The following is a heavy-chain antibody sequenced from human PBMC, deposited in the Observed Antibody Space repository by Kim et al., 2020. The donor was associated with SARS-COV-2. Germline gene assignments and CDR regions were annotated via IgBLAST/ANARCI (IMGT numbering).Heavy chain of an antibody. V-gene: IGHV4-34*01. CDR3: ARARKLILGYCANGVCYSWFDP. J-gene: IGHJ5*02. Sequence: SETLSLTCAVYGGSFSGYYWSWIRQPPGKGLEWIGEINHSGSTNYNPSLKSRVTISVDTSKNQFSLKLSSVTAADTAVYYCARARKLILGYCANGVCYSWFDPWGQGTLVTVSS. CDR1: GGSFSGYY. D-gene: IGHD2-8*01. CDR2: INHSGST.